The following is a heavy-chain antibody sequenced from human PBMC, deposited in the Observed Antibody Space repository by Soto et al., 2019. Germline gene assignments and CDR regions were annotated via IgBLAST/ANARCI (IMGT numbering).Heavy chain of an antibody. V-gene: IGHV3-30-3*01. CDR2: ISYDGSNK. D-gene: IGHD3-3*01. Sequence: TGGSLRLSCAASGFTFSSYAMHWVRQAPGKGLEWVAFISYDGSNKYYADSVKGRFTISRDNSKNTLYLQMNSLRAEDTAVYYCAGGTYYDFWSGYHGPNIHHFDYWGQGTLVTVSS. CDR1: GFTFSSYA. J-gene: IGHJ4*02. CDR3: AGGTYYDFWSGYHGPNIHHFDY.